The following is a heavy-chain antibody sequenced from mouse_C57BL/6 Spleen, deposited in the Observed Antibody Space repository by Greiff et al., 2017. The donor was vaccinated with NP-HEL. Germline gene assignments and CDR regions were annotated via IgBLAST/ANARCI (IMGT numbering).Heavy chain of an antibody. Sequence: QVHVKQPGAELVRPGSSVKLSCKASGYTFTSYWMDWVKQRPGQGLEWIGNIYPSDSETHYNQKFKDKATLTVDKSSSTAYMQLSSLTSEDSAVYYCARGITGTFYFDYWGQGTTLTVSS. CDR3: ARGITGTFYFDY. D-gene: IGHD4-1*01. V-gene: IGHV1-61*01. CDR1: GYTFTSYW. CDR2: IYPSDSET. J-gene: IGHJ2*01.